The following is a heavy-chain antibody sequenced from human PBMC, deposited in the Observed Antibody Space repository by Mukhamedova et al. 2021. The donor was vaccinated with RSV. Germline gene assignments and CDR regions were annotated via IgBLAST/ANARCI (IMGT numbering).Heavy chain of an antibody. CDR2: ISSSGSTI. D-gene: IGHD3-16*01. J-gene: IGHJ6*02. Sequence: ISSSGSTIYYADSVKGRFTISRDNAKNSLYLQMNSLRAEDTAVYYCGGGGRYYYYYGMDVWGQGTTVTVSS. V-gene: IGHV3-48*03. CDR3: GGGGRYYYYYGMDV.